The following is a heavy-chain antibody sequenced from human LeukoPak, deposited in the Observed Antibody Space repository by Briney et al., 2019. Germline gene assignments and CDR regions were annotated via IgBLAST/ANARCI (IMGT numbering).Heavy chain of an antibody. CDR2: IFSSSTYI. V-gene: IGHV3-21*03. D-gene: IGHD2/OR15-2a*01. CDR1: GFTFSSYG. Sequence: GGSLRLSCAASGFTFSSYGMTWVRQAPGKGLEWVSFIFSSSTYIYYTDSVKGRFTISRDNARNSLCLQMDNLRAEDTGVYYCARDFYDGFALDYWGQGTLVTVSS. J-gene: IGHJ4*02. CDR3: ARDFYDGFALDY.